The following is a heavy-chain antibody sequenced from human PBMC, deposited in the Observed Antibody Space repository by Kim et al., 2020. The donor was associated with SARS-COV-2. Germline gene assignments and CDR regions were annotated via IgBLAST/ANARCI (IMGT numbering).Heavy chain of an antibody. CDR2: IYYSGST. D-gene: IGHD6-13*01. Sequence: SETLSLTCTVSGGSISSGDYYWSWIRQPPGKGLEWIGYIYYSGSTYYNPSLKSRVTISVDTSKNQFSLKLSSVTAADTAVYYCARGVSSSWSVYWGQGTLVTVSS. V-gene: IGHV4-30-4*01. J-gene: IGHJ4*02. CDR1: GGSISSGDYY. CDR3: ARGVSSSWSVY.